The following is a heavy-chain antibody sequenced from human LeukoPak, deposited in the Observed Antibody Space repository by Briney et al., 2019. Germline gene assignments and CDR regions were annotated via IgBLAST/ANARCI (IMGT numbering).Heavy chain of an antibody. J-gene: IGHJ6*02. CDR1: GYTFTNYD. D-gene: IGHD1-26*01. CDR3: ATQRWEKLHGSYYYDGMDV. Sequence: GASVKVSCKASGYTFTNYDINWVRQASGQGLEWVGWMNPNSGNAGFAQKFKGGITMTGDTTTNTAYMEVFSLTSDDTAIYYCATQRWEKLHGSYYYDGMDVWGQGTTVTVS. V-gene: IGHV1-8*02. CDR2: MNPNSGNA.